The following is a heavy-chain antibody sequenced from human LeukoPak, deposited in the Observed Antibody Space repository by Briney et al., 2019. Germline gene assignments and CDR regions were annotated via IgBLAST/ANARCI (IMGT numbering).Heavy chain of an antibody. J-gene: IGHJ4*02. CDR3: ARGPRYYDILIGYLLRYFDY. D-gene: IGHD3-9*01. CDR1: GGSISSGGYY. CDR2: IYYSGST. V-gene: IGHV4-31*03. Sequence: SETLSLTCTVSGGSISSGGYYWSWIRQHPGKGLEWIGYIYYSGSTYYNPSLKSRVTISVDTSKNQFSLKLSSVTAADTAVYYCARGPRYYDILIGYLLRYFDYWGQGTLVTVSS.